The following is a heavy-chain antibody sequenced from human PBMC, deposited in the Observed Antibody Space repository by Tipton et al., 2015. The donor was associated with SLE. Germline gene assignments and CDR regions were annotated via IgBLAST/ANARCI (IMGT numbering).Heavy chain of an antibody. D-gene: IGHD2-8*02. CDR3: ARGHCNGDVCYGRGFFDY. V-gene: IGHV4-39*07. CDR2: IYYSGST. Sequence: TLSLTCIVSGGSISSSSYYWGWIRQSPGKGLEWIGIIYYSGSTYFNPSLKSRVTIPVDTSKNQFSLKLSSVTAADTAVYYCARGHCNGDVCYGRGFFDYWGRGTLVTVSA. CDR1: GGSISSSSYY. J-gene: IGHJ4*01.